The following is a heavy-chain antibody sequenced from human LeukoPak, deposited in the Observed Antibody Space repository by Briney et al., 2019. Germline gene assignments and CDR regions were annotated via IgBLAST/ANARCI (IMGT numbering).Heavy chain of an antibody. V-gene: IGHV4-34*01. CDR3: ARRAAAAGSYWYFDL. D-gene: IGHD6-13*01. CDR2: NSHSGST. CDR1: GGSFSGYY. J-gene: IGHJ2*01. Sequence: SETLSLTCAVYGGSFSGYYWSWIRHPPGKGLEWVGENSHSGSTNYYRSLKSRVTISVDTSKNQFSLKLSSVTAADTAVYYCARRAAAAGSYWYFDLWGRGTLVTVSS.